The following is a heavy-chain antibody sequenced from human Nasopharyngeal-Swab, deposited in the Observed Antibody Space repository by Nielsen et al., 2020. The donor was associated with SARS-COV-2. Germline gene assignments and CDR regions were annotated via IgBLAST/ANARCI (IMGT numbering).Heavy chain of an antibody. Sequence: GGSLRLSCAASGFTFSSYEMNWVRQAPGKGLEWVSYISSSGSTIYYADSVKGRFTISRDNAKNSLYLQMNSLRAEDTAVYYCAREVSIAAAGGEYYFDYWGQGTLVTVSS. V-gene: IGHV3-48*03. CDR3: AREVSIAAAGGEYYFDY. CDR2: ISSSGSTI. CDR1: GFTFSSYE. D-gene: IGHD6-13*01. J-gene: IGHJ4*02.